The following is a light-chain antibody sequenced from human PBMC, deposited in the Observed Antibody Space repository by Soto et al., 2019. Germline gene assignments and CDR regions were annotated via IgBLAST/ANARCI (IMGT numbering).Light chain of an antibody. J-gene: IGKJ4*01. CDR2: DTS. CDR1: QSVSRY. V-gene: IGKV3-11*01. CDR3: HQRSDWPHT. Sequence: EIVLTQSPATLSMSPGERATLSCRASQSVSRYLAWYQQKPGQAPRLLIYDTSNRATGVPARFSGSGSGTDFTLTISRLEPEDFAVYYCHQRSDWPHTFGGGTKVEIK.